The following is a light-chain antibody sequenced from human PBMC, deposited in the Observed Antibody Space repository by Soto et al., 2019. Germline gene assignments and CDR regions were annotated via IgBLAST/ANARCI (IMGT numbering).Light chain of an antibody. Sequence: DIPMTQSPSSLSASLGDRVTITCRASQSSSSYLNWYQQKPGKAPKLLIYAASYLQSGVPSRFSGSGSGTEFTLTISSVQPEDFATYYCQQSYNTPYTFGPGTKLEL. J-gene: IGKJ2*01. V-gene: IGKV1-39*01. CDR2: AAS. CDR3: QQSYNTPYT. CDR1: QSSSSY.